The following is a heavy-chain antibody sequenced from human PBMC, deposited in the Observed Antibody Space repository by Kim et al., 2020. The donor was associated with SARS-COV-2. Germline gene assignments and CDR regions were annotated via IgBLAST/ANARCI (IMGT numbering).Heavy chain of an antibody. CDR3: ARFRGYSSGPKPQHYYYGMDV. CDR1: GGSFSGYY. V-gene: IGHV4-34*01. D-gene: IGHD6-19*01. Sequence: SETLSLTCAVYGGSFSGYYWSWIRQPPGKGLEWIGEINHSGSTNYNPSLKSRVTISVDTSKNQFSLKLSSVTAADTAVYYCARFRGYSSGPKPQHYYYGMDVWGQGTTVTVSS. CDR2: INHSGST. J-gene: IGHJ6*02.